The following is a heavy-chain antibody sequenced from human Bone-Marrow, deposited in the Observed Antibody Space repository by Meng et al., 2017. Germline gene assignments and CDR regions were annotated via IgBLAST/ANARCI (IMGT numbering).Heavy chain of an antibody. D-gene: IGHD3-16*01. V-gene: IGHV4-34*01. CDR2: INHSGST. J-gene: IGHJ4*02. CDR3: ARVGITFGGAPFDY. Sequence: QTLSLTCAVYGGSFSGYYWSWIRQPPGKGLEWIGEINHSGSTNYNPSLKSRVTISADTSKNQFSLELSSVTAADTAVYYCARVGITFGGAPFDYWGQGTLVTVSS. CDR1: GGSFSGYY.